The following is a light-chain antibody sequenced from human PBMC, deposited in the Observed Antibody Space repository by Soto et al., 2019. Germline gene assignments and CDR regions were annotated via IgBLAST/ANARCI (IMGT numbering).Light chain of an antibody. CDR1: QSVRSN. Sequence: EIVMTQSPATLSVSPGERATLSCRASQSVRSNLAWYQQKPGQAPRLLLYDASTRATGIPARFSGSGSGTEFTLTISSLQSEDFAVYYCQQYDNWPLTFGGGTKVEIK. CDR3: QQYDNWPLT. CDR2: DAS. V-gene: IGKV3-15*01. J-gene: IGKJ4*01.